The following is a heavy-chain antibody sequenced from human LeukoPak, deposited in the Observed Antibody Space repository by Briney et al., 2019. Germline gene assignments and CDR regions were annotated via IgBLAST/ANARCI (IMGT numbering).Heavy chain of an antibody. D-gene: IGHD6-6*01. V-gene: IGHV3-30*01. J-gene: IGHJ6*03. CDR1: GFTFSSYA. CDR3: ARDSGEYSSSGYMDV. Sequence: PGRSLRLSCAASGFTFSSYAMHWVRQAPGKGREWVAVISYDGSNKYYADSVKGRFTISRDNSKNTLYLQMNSLRAEDTAVYYCARDSGEYSSSGYMDVWGKGTTVTVSS. CDR2: ISYDGSNK.